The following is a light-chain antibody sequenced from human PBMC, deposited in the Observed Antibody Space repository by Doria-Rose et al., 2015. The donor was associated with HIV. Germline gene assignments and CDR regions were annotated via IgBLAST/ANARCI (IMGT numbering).Light chain of an antibody. J-gene: IGLJ6*01. CDR2: QVN. Sequence: QSVVTQPPSASGSPGQSVTLSCTGTNSDVGASDSVSWYQQHPGMAPKLLIYQVNKRPSGVPDRFSGSKSGNTASLTVSGLQVDDEGDYYCSSFGGNFHV. V-gene: IGLV2-8*01. CDR3: SSFGGNFHV. CDR1: NSDVGASDS.